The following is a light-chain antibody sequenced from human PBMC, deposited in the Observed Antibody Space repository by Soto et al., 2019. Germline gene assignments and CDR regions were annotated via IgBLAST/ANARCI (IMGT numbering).Light chain of an antibody. CDR1: SSDVGGYNY. CDR3: SAYTSSSTLV. Sequence: QSALTQPASVSGSPGQSITISCTGTSSDVGGYNYVSWYQQHPGKAPKLMIYDVSNRPSGVSNRFSGSKSGNTASLTISWPQADDGADYYCSAYTSSSTLVFGGGTKVTVL. CDR2: DVS. J-gene: IGLJ2*01. V-gene: IGLV2-14*01.